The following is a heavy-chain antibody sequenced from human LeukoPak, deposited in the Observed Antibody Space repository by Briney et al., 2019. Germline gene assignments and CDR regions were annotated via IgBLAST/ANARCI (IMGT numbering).Heavy chain of an antibody. V-gene: IGHV4-4*02. Sequence: SGTLSLTCAVSGGSISSNNWWSWVRQPPGKGLEWIGEVYHSGSTSYNPSLLSRVTISVDKSKNQFSLEMRSVTAADTAVYYCARAYSSSPLGYFEYWGQGTLVTVSS. CDR3: ARAYSSSPLGYFEY. CDR2: VYHSGST. CDR1: GGSISSNNW. J-gene: IGHJ4*02. D-gene: IGHD6-13*01.